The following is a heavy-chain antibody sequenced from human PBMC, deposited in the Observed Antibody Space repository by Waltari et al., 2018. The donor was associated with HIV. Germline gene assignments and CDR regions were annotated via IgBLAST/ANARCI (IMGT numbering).Heavy chain of an antibody. J-gene: IGHJ6*03. CDR2: IVPGLGTT. CDR3: ARGTGANLEFCLYYYYYMDV. V-gene: IGHV1-69*01. CDR1: GGTFSRSA. D-gene: IGHD3-10*01. Sequence: QVQLVQSGAEVRKPGSSVKVSCKASGGTFSRSAISWVRQAPGQGLEWMGGIVPGLGTTNYAQIFQDRVRITADESTTTAYMELSSLKSEDTAVYYCARGTGANLEFCLYYYYYMDVWGKGTTVTVSS.